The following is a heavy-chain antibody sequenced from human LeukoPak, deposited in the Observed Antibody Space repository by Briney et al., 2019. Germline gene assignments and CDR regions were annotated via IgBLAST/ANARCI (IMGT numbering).Heavy chain of an antibody. CDR3: AKLVEMATSVDY. J-gene: IGHJ4*02. CDR1: GFTFSSHA. CDR2: VSGSGGST. D-gene: IGHD5-24*01. V-gene: IGHV3-23*01. Sequence: GSLRLSCAASGFTFSSHAMSWVRPAPGKGLEWVSAVSGSGGSTYYADSVRGRFTISRDNSKNTLYLQMNSLTAVDTAVYFCAKLVEMATSVDYWGQGTLVTVSS.